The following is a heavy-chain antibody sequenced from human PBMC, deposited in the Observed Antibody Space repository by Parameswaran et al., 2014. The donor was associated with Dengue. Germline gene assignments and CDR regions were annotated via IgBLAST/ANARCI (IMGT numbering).Heavy chain of an antibody. CDR2: IGANDSNS. J-gene: IGHJ6*02. D-gene: IGHD2-15*01. CDR3: ARREVVDGLQPFRHNYYYNGMDV. Sequence: VRQMPGKGLEWMGRIGANDSNSDYSPSFQGHVLFSVDKPINTAYLHWSSLKASDTAMYYCARREVVDGLQPFRHNYYYNGMDVWGQGTRVTVSS. V-gene: IGHV5-10-1*01.